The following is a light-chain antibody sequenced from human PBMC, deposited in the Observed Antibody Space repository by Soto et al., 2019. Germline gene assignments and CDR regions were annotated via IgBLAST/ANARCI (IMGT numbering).Light chain of an antibody. J-gene: IGLJ1*01. CDR1: SSDVGDYNY. CDR2: DVS. CDR3: CSYAGSYTYV. Sequence: QSALTQPRSVSGSPGQSVTISCTGTSSDVGDYNYVSWYQQHPGKAPKLMIYDVSKRPSGVPDRFSGSKSGNTASLTISGLQAEDEADYCCCSYAGSYTYVFGTGTKLTVL. V-gene: IGLV2-11*01.